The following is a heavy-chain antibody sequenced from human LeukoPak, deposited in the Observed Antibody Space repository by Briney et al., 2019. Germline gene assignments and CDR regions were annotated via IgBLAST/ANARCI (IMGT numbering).Heavy chain of an antibody. CDR3: AVSFYYYSMDV. Sequence: PGGSLRLSCAASGFTFSDYYKSWIRQAPGKGLEWVSYISSSGSTIYYADSVKGRFTISRDNAKNSLYLQMNSLRAEDTAVYYCAVSFYYYSMDVWGEGTTVTVSS. J-gene: IGHJ6*03. V-gene: IGHV3-11*01. CDR2: ISSSGSTI. D-gene: IGHD1-7*01. CDR1: GFTFSDYY.